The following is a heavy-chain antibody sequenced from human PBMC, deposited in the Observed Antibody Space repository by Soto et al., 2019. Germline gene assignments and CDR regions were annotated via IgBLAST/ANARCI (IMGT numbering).Heavy chain of an antibody. CDR3: ARTYSSSWYRGYYFDY. J-gene: IGHJ4*02. CDR2: IYYSGST. Sequence: SETLSLTCTVSGGSISSGDYYWSWIRQPPGKGLEGIGYIYYSGSTYYNPSLKSRVTISVDTSKNQFSLKLSSVTAADTAVYYCARTYSSSWYRGYYFDYWGQGTLVT. CDR1: GGSISSGDYY. D-gene: IGHD6-13*01. V-gene: IGHV4-30-4*01.